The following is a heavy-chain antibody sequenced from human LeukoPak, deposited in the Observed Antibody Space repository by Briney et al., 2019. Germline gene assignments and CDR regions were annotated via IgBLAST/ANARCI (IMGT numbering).Heavy chain of an antibody. V-gene: IGHV3-23*01. Sequence: PGGSLRLSCVASGFTFSSYAMSWVRQAPGKGLEWVSAISGSGGSTYYADSVKGRFTISRDNAKNSLYLQMNSLRAEDTAVYYCARLYGDYETRPDYWGQGTLVTVSS. D-gene: IGHD4-17*01. CDR3: ARLYGDYETRPDY. J-gene: IGHJ4*02. CDR1: GFTFSSYA. CDR2: ISGSGGST.